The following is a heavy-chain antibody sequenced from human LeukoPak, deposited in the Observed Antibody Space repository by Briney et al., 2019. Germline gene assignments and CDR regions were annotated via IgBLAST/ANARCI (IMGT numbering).Heavy chain of an antibody. CDR1: RYTSTDYD. CDR2: MNPNSGNT. Sequence: ASVKVFCKTSRYTSTDYDVNWVRQAPGQGPEWMGWMNPNSGNTGYAQKFQGRVTMTRNTSTRTAYVELSSLRSDDTAVYYCALMPFTVFRGVYYYNNAIDVWGQGTTVIVSS. D-gene: IGHD3-10*01. J-gene: IGHJ6*02. V-gene: IGHV1-8*02. CDR3: ALMPFTVFRGVYYYNNAIDV.